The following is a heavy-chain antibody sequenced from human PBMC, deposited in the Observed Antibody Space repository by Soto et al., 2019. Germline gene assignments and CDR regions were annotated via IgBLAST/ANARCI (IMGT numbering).Heavy chain of an antibody. V-gene: IGHV4-59*01. CDR2: ISYSGNT. CDR1: GGPINTYY. D-gene: IGHD2-15*01. Sequence: SETLSLICAVSGGPINTYYWSWVRQPPGRGLEWIGHISYSGNTNYNPSLKGRATISIAKSKNQFSLKLSSVTAADTAVYYCARDRLYCSGSRCSLGWFDPWGQGTQVTVSS. CDR3: ARDRLYCSGSRCSLGWFDP. J-gene: IGHJ5*02.